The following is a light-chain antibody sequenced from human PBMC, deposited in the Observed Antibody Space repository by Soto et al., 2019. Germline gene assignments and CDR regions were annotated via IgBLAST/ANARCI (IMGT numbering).Light chain of an antibody. J-gene: IGKJ1*01. Sequence: EIVLTQSPVTLSLSPGERATLSCSASQSVSSSYLAWYQQKPGQAPRLLIYGASSRATGIPDRFSGSGSGTDFTLTISRLEPEDFAVYYCQKYGSSPRKFGQGTKVDIK. V-gene: IGKV3-20*01. CDR3: QKYGSSPRK. CDR1: QSVSSSY. CDR2: GAS.